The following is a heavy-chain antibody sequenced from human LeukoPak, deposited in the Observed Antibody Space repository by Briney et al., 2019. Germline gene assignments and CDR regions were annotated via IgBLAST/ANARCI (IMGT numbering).Heavy chain of an antibody. V-gene: IGHV4-39*07. CDR1: GGSISSSSYY. CDR3: ARESPLDY. CDR2: IYYSGST. J-gene: IGHJ4*02. Sequence: PSETLSLTCTVSGGSISSSSYYWGWIRQPPGKGLEWIGSIYYSGSTYYNPSLKSRVTISVDTSKNQFSLKLSSVTAADTAVYYCARESPLDYWGQGTLVTVSS.